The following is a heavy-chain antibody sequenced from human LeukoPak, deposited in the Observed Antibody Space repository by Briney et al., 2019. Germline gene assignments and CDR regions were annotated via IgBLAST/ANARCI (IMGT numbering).Heavy chain of an antibody. CDR1: GFTFSSYA. CDR2: ISYDGSNK. Sequence: PGRSLRLSCAASGFTFSSYAMHWVRQAPGKGLEWVAVISYDGSNKYYADSVKGRFTISRDNSRNTLYLQMNSLRVEDTAVYFCASTVLGRADWLDPWGQGTLVTVSS. D-gene: IGHD7-27*01. V-gene: IGHV3-30-3*01. CDR3: ASTVLGRADWLDP. J-gene: IGHJ5*02.